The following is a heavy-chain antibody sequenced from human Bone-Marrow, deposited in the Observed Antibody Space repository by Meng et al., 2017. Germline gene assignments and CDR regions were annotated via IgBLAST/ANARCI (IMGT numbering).Heavy chain of an antibody. D-gene: IGHD3-22*01. J-gene: IGHJ4*02. CDR3: ATTGYYDTSGYYPFDY. CDR2: INWNGGST. Sequence: GGSLRLSCAASGFTFDDYGMSWVRQAPGKGLEWVSGINWNGGSTGYADSVKGRFTISRDNAKNSLYLQMNSLRAEDTALYYCATTGYYDTSGYYPFDYWGQGTLVTVSS. CDR1: GFTFDDYG. V-gene: IGHV3-20*04.